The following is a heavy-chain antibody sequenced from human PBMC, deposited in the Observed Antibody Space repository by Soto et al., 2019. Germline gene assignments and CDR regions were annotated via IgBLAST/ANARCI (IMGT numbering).Heavy chain of an antibody. CDR3: ARDIMGTNYYYYGMDV. J-gene: IGHJ6*02. CDR1: GGSISSYY. D-gene: IGHD2-8*01. V-gene: IGHV4-59*01. Sequence: SETLSLTCTVSGGSISSYYLSWIRQPPGKGLEWIGYIYYSGSTNYNPSLKSRVTISVDTSKNQFSLKLSSVTAADTAVYYCARDIMGTNYYYYGMDVWGQGTTVTVS. CDR2: IYYSGST.